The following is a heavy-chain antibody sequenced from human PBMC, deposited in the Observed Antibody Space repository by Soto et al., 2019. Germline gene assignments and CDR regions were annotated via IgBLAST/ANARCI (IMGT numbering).Heavy chain of an antibody. V-gene: IGHV4-59*08. D-gene: IGHD6-19*01. CDR1: GGSISSYY. J-gene: IGHJ6*02. Sequence: SETLSLTCTVSGGSISSYYWSWIRPPPGKGLEWIGYIYYSGSTNYNPSLKSRVTISVDTSKNQFSLKLSSVTAADTAVYYCARLARYSSGWYYYYGMDVWGQGTTVTVSS. CDR2: IYYSGST. CDR3: ARLARYSSGWYYYYGMDV.